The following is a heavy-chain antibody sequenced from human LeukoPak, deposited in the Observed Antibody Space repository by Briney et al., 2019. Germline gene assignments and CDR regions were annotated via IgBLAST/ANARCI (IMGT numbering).Heavy chain of an antibody. D-gene: IGHD6-13*01. J-gene: IGHJ4*02. CDR1: GLTFRSHG. CDR2: IWNDGSDT. Sequence: GGSLRLSCAASGLTFRSHGMHWVRQAPGKGLEWVAVIWNDGSDTYHADSVKGRFTISRDNSKNTLYLQMNSLRAEDTAVYYCARDSGSRWFGPIDYWGQGTPVIVSS. CDR3: ARDSGSRWFGPIDY. V-gene: IGHV3-33*01.